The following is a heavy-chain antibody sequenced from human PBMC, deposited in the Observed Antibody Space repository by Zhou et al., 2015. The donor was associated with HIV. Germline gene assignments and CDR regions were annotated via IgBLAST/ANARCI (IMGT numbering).Heavy chain of an antibody. CDR1: GGTFSSYA. CDR3: AREGWGSWYFDL. D-gene: IGHD7-27*01. CDR2: IIPTFNTA. J-gene: IGHJ2*01. Sequence: QVQLVQSGAEVKKPGSSVKVSCTASGGTFSSYAISWVRQAPGQGLEWMGGIIPTFNTANYAQKFQGRVTITADKITNTVYINVSSLRSEDTAVYYCAREGWGSWYFDLWGRGTLVTVSS. V-gene: IGHV1-69*06.